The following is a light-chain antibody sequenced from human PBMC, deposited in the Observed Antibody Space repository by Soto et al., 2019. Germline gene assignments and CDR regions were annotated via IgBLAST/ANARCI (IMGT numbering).Light chain of an antibody. Sequence: QSALTQPASVSGSPGQSITISCTGTSSDIGGHNYVSWYQQHPGKAPKLIINEVSYRPSGVSNRFSGSKSGNTASLTISGLQAEDEADFYCSSHSSSTDRVVVGGGTKLTVL. J-gene: IGLJ2*01. CDR1: SSDIGGHNY. CDR2: EVS. V-gene: IGLV2-14*01. CDR3: SSHSSSTDRVV.